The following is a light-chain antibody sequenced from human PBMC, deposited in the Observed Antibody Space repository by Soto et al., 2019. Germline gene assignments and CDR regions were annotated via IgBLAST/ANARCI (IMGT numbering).Light chain of an antibody. J-gene: IGKJ4*02. Sequence: EVVLTQSPATLSSSPGERVTLSCRASQSINTYLAWYQQKPAQDPRLLIYDASYTAAGTPSRCSGSGSGTAFTLTIRSLEPADFAVYHCEQRSNWPHTFGGGTKVEI. V-gene: IGKV3-11*01. CDR1: QSINTY. CDR2: DAS. CDR3: EQRSNWPHT.